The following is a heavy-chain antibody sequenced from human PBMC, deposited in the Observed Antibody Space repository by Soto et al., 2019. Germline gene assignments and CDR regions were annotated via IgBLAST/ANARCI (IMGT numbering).Heavy chain of an antibody. D-gene: IGHD5-18*01. CDR2: IYYSGTT. CDR1: GGSVTNTTYF. V-gene: IGHV4-39*01. CDR3: ARQRYAGYSYGLYWFDP. J-gene: IGHJ5*02. Sequence: SETLSLTCVVSGGSVTNTTYFWGWIRQPPGKGPEWIGSIYYSGTTYSNPSLKSRLTMSIDTSKNQFSLKLSSVTAADTAVYYCARQRYAGYSYGLYWFDPWGQGALVTVCS.